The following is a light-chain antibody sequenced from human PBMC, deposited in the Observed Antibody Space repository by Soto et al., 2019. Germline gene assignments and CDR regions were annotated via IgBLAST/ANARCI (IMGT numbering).Light chain of an antibody. J-gene: IGKJ3*01. CDR3: QKYNWPPFT. CDR2: AAS. Sequence: DIPMTQSPSSLGASVGDRVTISCQASQGIANYLAWYQQKPGEDPKLLIFAASTLHSGVSSRFTGSGSGTEFTLTISSLQPEDVATYYCQKYNWPPFTFGPGTKVEIK. V-gene: IGKV1-27*01. CDR1: QGIANY.